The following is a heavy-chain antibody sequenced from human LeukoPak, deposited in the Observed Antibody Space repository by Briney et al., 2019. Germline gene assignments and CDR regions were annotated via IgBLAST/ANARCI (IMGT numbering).Heavy chain of an antibody. J-gene: IGHJ4*02. Sequence: PSETLSLTCTVSGGSISSPTYYWAWIRQPPGQALEWIKTIHYSGSTYDNPSLKSRFNMSVDTSKNQFFLKLSSVTAADTAVYYCARLRGYHDPPDYWGQGTLVTVSS. D-gene: IGHD3-16*02. CDR1: GGSISSPTYY. V-gene: IGHV4-39*01. CDR2: IHYSGST. CDR3: ARLRGYHDPPDY.